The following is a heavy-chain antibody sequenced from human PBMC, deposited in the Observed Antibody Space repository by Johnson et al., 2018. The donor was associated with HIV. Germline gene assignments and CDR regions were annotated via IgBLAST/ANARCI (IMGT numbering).Heavy chain of an antibody. D-gene: IGHD1-26*01. CDR2: IRSKANNYAT. V-gene: IGHV3-73*02. CDR3: TTEVMEWELQMWWTRAFDI. Sequence: VQLVESGGGLVQPGGSLKLSCAASGFTFSASGMHWVRQASGKGLEWVGHIRSKANNYATAYAAPVKGRFTISRVDSKDTVYLEMKSLKTEDTAIYYCTTEVMEWELQMWWTRAFDIWGQGTMVTVSS. J-gene: IGHJ3*02. CDR1: GFTFSASG.